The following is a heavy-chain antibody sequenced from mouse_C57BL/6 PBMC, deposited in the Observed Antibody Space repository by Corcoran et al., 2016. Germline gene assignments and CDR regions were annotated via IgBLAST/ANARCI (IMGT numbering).Heavy chain of an antibody. J-gene: IGHJ2*01. CDR3: AGLLRSNFDY. V-gene: IGHV9-3*01. Sequence: QIQLVQSGPELKKPGETVKISCKASGYTFTTYGMSWVKQAPGKGLKWMGWINTYSGVPTYADDFKGRFAFSLETFASTADLQIKNLKNEDTDTYFWAGLLRSNFDYWGQGTTLTVSS. CDR1: GYTFTTYG. D-gene: IGHD1-1*01. CDR2: INTYSGVP.